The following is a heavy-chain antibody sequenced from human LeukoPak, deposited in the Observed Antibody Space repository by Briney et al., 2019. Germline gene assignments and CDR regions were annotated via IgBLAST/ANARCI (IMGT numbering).Heavy chain of an antibody. J-gene: IGHJ4*02. D-gene: IGHD3-22*01. CDR3: AREYYYDSKGFST. V-gene: IGHV3-11*01. CDR2: ISSSGSTI. Sequence: KPGGSLRLSCAVSGFTFSDYYMNWIRQAPGKGLEWVSDISSSGSTIRYADSVKGRFTISRDNAKDSLYLQMNSLRAEDSAMYYCAREYYYDSKGFSTWGQGTLVTVSS. CDR1: GFTFSDYY.